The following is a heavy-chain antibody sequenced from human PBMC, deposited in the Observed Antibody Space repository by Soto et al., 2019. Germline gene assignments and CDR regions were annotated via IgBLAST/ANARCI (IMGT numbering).Heavy chain of an antibody. CDR3: ARASYGDVLNWFDP. Sequence: QVQLVESGGGVVQPGRSLRLSCAASGFTFSSYAMHWVRQAPGKGLEWVAVISYDGSNKYYADSVKGRFTISRDNSKNTRYLQMNSLRAEDTAVYYCARASYGDVLNWFDPWGQGTLVTVSS. V-gene: IGHV3-30-3*01. CDR1: GFTFSSYA. CDR2: ISYDGSNK. J-gene: IGHJ5*02. D-gene: IGHD4-17*01.